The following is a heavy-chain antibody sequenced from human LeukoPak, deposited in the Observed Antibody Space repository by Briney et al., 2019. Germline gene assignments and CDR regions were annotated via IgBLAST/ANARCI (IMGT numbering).Heavy chain of an antibody. CDR3: AKDYRYGSA. D-gene: IGHD6-19*01. J-gene: IGHJ5*02. V-gene: IGHV3-23*01. CDR2: INVRGDGT. CDR1: GFTFNSFA. Sequence: PGGSLRLSCAASGFTFNSFAFTWVRQAPGRGLEWVSAINVRGDGTYYAGSVRGRFTISRDNSKNTLCLQMNSLRAEDTALYYCAKDYRYGSAWGPGTLVVVSS.